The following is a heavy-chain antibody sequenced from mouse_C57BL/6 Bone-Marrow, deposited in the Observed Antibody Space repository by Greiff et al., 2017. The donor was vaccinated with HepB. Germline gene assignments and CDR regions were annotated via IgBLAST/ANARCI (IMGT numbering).Heavy chain of an antibody. D-gene: IGHD2-4*01. CDR3: ARDDYDADAMDY. CDR2: IYPGSGST. Sequence: QVQLQQPGAEFVKPGASVKMSCKASGFTFTSYWITWVKQRPGQGLEWIGDIYPGSGSTNYNEKFKSKATLTVDTSSSTAYMQLSSLTSEDTAVYYCARDDYDADAMDYWGQGTSVTVSS. CDR1: GFTFTSYW. J-gene: IGHJ4*01. V-gene: IGHV1-55*01.